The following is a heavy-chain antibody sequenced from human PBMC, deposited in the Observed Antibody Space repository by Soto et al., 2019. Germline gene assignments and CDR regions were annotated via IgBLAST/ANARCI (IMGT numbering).Heavy chain of an antibody. CDR3: AGLGGSSTSSRYYYGMDV. V-gene: IGHV1-69*06. J-gene: IGHJ6*02. D-gene: IGHD2-2*01. CDR2: IIPIFGTA. Sequence: SVKVSCKASGGTFSSYAIGWVRQAPGQGLEWMGGIIPIFGTANYAQKFQGRVTITADKSTSTAYMELSSLRSEDTAVYYCAGLGGSSTSSRYYYGMDVWGQGTTVTVSS. CDR1: GGTFSSYA.